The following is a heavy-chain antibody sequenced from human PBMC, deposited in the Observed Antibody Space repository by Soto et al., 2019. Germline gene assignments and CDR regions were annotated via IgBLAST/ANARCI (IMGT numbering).Heavy chain of an antibody. CDR1: GFTFSSYG. J-gene: IGHJ6*02. D-gene: IGHD2-2*01. CDR2: ISYDGSNK. V-gene: IGHV3-30*18. Sequence: GGSLRLSCAASGFTFSSYGMHWVRQAPGKGLEWVAVISYDGSNKYYADSVKGRFTISRDNSKNTLYLQMNSLRAEDTAVYYCAKYVVVVPAATCDGMDVWGQGTTVTVSS. CDR3: AKYVVVVPAATCDGMDV.